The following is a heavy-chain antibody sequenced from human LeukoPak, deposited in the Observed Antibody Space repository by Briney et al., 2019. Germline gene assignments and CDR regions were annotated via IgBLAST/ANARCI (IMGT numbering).Heavy chain of an antibody. D-gene: IGHD3-3*01. CDR2: ISWNSGSI. V-gene: IGHV3-9*03. Sequence: QTGGSLRLSCAASGFTFDDYAMHWVRQAPGKGLEWVSGISWNSGSIGYADSVKGRFTISRDNAKNSLYLQMNSLRAEDMALYYCAKVANSTYYDFWSGHEGYFDLWGRGTLVTVSS. J-gene: IGHJ2*01. CDR3: AKVANSTYYDFWSGHEGYFDL. CDR1: GFTFDDYA.